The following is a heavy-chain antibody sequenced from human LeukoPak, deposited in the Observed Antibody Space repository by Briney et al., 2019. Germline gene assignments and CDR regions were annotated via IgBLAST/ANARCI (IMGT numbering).Heavy chain of an antibody. CDR1: GFTFSSYG. J-gene: IGHJ5*02. D-gene: IGHD3-3*01. CDR3: AKGVDDFWSGPPNWFDP. Sequence: PGGSLRLSCAASGFTFSSYGMHWVRQAPGKGLEWVAVIWYGGSNKYYADSVKGRFTISRDNSKNTLYLQMNSLRAEDTAVYYCAKGVDDFWSGPPNWFDPWGQGTLVTVSS. V-gene: IGHV3-30*02. CDR2: IWYGGSNK.